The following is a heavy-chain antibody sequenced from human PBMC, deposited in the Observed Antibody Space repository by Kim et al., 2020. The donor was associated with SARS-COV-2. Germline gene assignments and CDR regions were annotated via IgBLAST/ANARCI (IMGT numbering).Heavy chain of an antibody. CDR2: INPNSGGT. D-gene: IGHD6-6*01. CDR3: ARQRIAARENWFDP. CDR1: GYTFTGYY. Sequence: ASVKVSCKASGYTFTGYYMHWVRQAPGQGLEWMGWINPNSGGTNYAQKFQGRVTMTRDTSISTAYMELSRLRSDDTAVYYCARQRIAARENWFDPWGQGTLVTVSS. J-gene: IGHJ5*02. V-gene: IGHV1-2*02.